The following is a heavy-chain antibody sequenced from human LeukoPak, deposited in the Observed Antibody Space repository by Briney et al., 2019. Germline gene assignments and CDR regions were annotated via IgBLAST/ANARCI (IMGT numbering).Heavy chain of an antibody. D-gene: IGHD3-22*01. Sequence: PSETLSLTCTVSGGSISSSSYYWGWIRQSPGTGLEWIGSIFYSGTTYYNPSLKSRVTISVDTSKNQFSLKLSSVTAADTAVYYCGAFGVVVIRYYFDYWGQGTLVTVSS. CDR2: IFYSGTT. V-gene: IGHV4-39*01. CDR3: GAFGVVVIRYYFDY. J-gene: IGHJ4*02. CDR1: GGSISSSSYY.